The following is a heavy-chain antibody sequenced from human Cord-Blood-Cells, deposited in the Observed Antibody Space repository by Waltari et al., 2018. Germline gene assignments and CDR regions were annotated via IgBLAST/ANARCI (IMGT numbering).Heavy chain of an antibody. CDR1: GGTFSSYA. Sequence: QVQLVQSGAEVKKPGSSVKVSCKASGGTFSSYAISWVRQAPGQGPDWMGGIIPIFGTANYAQRFQGRVTITADESTSTAYMELSSLRSEDTAMYYCARGPQPEWLFDYWGQGTLVTVSS. J-gene: IGHJ4*02. V-gene: IGHV1-69*01. CDR2: IIPIFGTA. CDR3: ARGPQPEWLFDY. D-gene: IGHD3-3*01.